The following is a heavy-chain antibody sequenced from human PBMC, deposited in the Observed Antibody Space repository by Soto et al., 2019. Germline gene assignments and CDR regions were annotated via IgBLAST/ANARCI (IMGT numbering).Heavy chain of an antibody. J-gene: IGHJ6*04. Sequence: PGGSLRLSCAASGFTFSSYSMNWVRQAPGKGLEWVSYISSSSSTIYYADSVKGRFTISRDNAKNSLYLQMNSLRDEDTAVYYCARDLEVTTKAFHCSYCGMDVWGKAITVTVSS. CDR3: ARDLEVTTKAFHCSYCGMDV. D-gene: IGHD4-4*01. V-gene: IGHV3-48*02. CDR2: ISSSSSTI. CDR1: GFTFSSYS.